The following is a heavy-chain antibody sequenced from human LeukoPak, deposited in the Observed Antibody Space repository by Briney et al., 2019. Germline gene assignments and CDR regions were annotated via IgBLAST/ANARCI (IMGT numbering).Heavy chain of an antibody. CDR3: ARVGGYYGSGTFDY. CDR1: GFTFSSYW. D-gene: IGHD3-10*01. Sequence: GGSLRLSCVASGFTFSSYWMSWVRQAPGKGLEWVANIKQDGSEKYYVDSVKGRFTISRDNAKNSLYLQMNSLRAEDTAVYYCARVGGYYGSGTFDYWGQGTLVTVSS. CDR2: IKQDGSEK. V-gene: IGHV3-7*01. J-gene: IGHJ4*02.